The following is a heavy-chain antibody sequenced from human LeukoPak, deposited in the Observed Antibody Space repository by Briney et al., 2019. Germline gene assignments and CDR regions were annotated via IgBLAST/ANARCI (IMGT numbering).Heavy chain of an antibody. V-gene: IGHV4-30-4*01. Sequence: PSQTLSLTCTVSGDSISSTNYYWPWIRQPPGTGLEWIGYINYSGSTYYNPSLKSRVTISVDTSKNQFSLNLSSVTAADTAVYFCARKTRGYCSGGNCYTIDYWGQGTLVTVSS. J-gene: IGHJ4*02. D-gene: IGHD2-15*01. CDR3: ARKTRGYCSGGNCYTIDY. CDR1: GDSISSTNYY. CDR2: INYSGST.